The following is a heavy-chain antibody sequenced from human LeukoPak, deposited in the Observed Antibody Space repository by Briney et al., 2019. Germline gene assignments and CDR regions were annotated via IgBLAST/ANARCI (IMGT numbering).Heavy chain of an antibody. D-gene: IGHD2-15*01. CDR1: GFNVSRNY. Sequence: GGSLRLSCAASGFNVSRNYISWVRQAPEKGLEWVSVIYNTGATYYAESVKGRFNISRDNSKNTLYLQMNSLRAEDTALYYCVRTDCSGGSCYPNFDYWGQGTLVTVSS. V-gene: IGHV3-53*05. CDR3: VRTDCSGGSCYPNFDY. CDR2: IYNTGAT. J-gene: IGHJ4*02.